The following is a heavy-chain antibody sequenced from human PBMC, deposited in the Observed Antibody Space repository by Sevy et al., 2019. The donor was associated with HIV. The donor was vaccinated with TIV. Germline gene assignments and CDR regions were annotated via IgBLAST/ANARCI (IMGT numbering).Heavy chain of an antibody. Sequence: SETLSLTCTVSGGSISSSSYYWGWIRQPPGKGLEWIGSIYYSGSTYYNPSLKSRVTISVDTSKNQFSLRLGSVTAADTAVYYCARHQYSSSWYPGGGDAFDIWGQGTMVTVSS. V-gene: IGHV4-39*01. CDR3: ARHQYSSSWYPGGGDAFDI. CDR2: IYYSGST. CDR1: GGSISSSSYY. D-gene: IGHD6-13*01. J-gene: IGHJ3*02.